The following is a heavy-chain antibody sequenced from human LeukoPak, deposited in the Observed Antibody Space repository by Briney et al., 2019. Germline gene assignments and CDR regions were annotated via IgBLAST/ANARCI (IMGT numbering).Heavy chain of an antibody. CDR3: AKDYYDSSGYILYYYYYGMDV. V-gene: IGHV3-53*05. J-gene: IGHJ6*02. Sequence: PGGSLRLSCAASGFTVSSNYMSWVRQAPGKGLEWVSIIYSGGSTYYADSVKGRFTISRDNSKNTLYLQMNSLRAEDTAVYYCAKDYYDSSGYILYYYYYGMDVWGQGTTVTVSS. D-gene: IGHD3-22*01. CDR1: GFTVSSNY. CDR2: IYSGGST.